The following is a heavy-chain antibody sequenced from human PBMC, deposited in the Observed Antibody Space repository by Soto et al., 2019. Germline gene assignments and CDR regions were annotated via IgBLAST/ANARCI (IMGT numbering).Heavy chain of an antibody. CDR2: IYYSGST. CDR3: ARVYSSSGAYGMDV. Sequence: PSETLSLTCTVSGGSISSGGYYWSWIRQHPGKGLEWIGYIYYSGSTYYNPSLKSRVTISVDTSKNQFSLKLSSVTAADTAVYYCARVYSSSGAYGMDVWGQGTTVTVSS. CDR1: GGSISSGGYY. J-gene: IGHJ6*02. D-gene: IGHD6-6*01. V-gene: IGHV4-31*03.